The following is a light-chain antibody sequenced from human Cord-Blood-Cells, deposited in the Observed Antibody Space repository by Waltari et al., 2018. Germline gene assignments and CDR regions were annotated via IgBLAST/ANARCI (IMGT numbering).Light chain of an antibody. J-gene: IGKJ1*01. CDR1: QSVSSSY. Sequence: IVLSQSPGTLSLSPGGRATLSCRASQSVSSSYLAWYQQKHGQAPRLLMYGASRRATGIPDRVSGSGSGTDFTLTISRLEPEEFAVYYCQQYGSSPWTFGQGTKVEIK. CDR3: QQYGSSPWT. CDR2: GAS. V-gene: IGKV3-20*01.